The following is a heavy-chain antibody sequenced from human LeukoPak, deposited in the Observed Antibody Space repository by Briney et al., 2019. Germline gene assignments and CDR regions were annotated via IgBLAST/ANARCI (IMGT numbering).Heavy chain of an antibody. V-gene: IGHV3-21*04. D-gene: IGHD6-13*01. CDR1: GFTFSSYS. Sequence: PGGSLRLSCAASGFTFSSYSMNWVRQAPGKGLEWVSSISSSSSYIYYADSVKGRFTISRDNAKNSLYLQMNSLRAEDTAVYYCARDHGYSSSWYRVHGMDVWGQGTTVTVSS. J-gene: IGHJ6*02. CDR2: ISSSSSYI. CDR3: ARDHGYSSSWYRVHGMDV.